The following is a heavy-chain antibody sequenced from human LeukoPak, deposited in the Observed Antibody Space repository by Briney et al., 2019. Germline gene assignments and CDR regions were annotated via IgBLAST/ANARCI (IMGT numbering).Heavy chain of an antibody. V-gene: IGHV3-30-3*01. CDR3: ARPTRSGWYGVFDY. CDR2: ISYDGSNK. Sequence: GGSLRLSCAASGFTFSSYAMHWVRQAPGKGLEWVAVISYDGSNKYYADSVKGRFTISRDNSKNTLYLQMNSLRAEDTAVYYCARPTRSGWYGVFDYWGQGTLVTVSS. CDR1: GFTFSSYA. J-gene: IGHJ4*02. D-gene: IGHD6-19*01.